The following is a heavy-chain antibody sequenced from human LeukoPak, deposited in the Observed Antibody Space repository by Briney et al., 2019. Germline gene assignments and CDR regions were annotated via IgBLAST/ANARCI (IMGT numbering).Heavy chain of an antibody. CDR3: VKVGYGSGTWGWFDP. D-gene: IGHD3-10*01. Sequence: SETLSLTCTVTGASISSHYWSWIRQPPGKGLECIGSIYPGGSIDYNPSLKSRATISGDSSKNHLSLNLTSVTAADTAIYYCVKVGYGSGTWGWFDPWGQGTLVSVSA. V-gene: IGHV4-59*11. J-gene: IGHJ5*02. CDR2: IYPGGSI. CDR1: GASISSHY.